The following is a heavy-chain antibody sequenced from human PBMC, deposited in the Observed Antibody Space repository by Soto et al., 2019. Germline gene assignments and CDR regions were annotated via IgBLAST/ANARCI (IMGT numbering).Heavy chain of an antibody. V-gene: IGHV4-31*03. CDR1: GGSISSGGYY. Sequence: QVQLQESGPGLVKPSQTLSLTCTVSGGSISSGGYYWSWIRQHPGKGLEWIGYIYYSGSTYYNPSLMRGVTIAVDTSMNQFSRRLSSVTAAGSAGYYCASQSHYYVSSGYYYRGLDFYYWGQGTLVTVSS. CDR3: ASQSHYYVSSGYYYRGLDFYY. J-gene: IGHJ4*02. D-gene: IGHD3-22*01. CDR2: IYYSGST.